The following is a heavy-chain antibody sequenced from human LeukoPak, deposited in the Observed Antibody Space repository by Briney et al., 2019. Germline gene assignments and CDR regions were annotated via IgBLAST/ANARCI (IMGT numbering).Heavy chain of an antibody. CDR3: ARDHCGGDCYYYYFDY. CDR1: GFTFSDYY. J-gene: IGHJ4*02. V-gene: IGHV3-11*01. CDR2: ISSSSSTI. Sequence: GGSLRLSCAASGFTFSDYYMSWIRQAPGKGLEWVSYISSSSSTIYYADSVKGRFTISRDNAKNSLYLQMNSLRAEDTAVYYCARDHCGGDCYYYYFDYWGQGTLVTVSS. D-gene: IGHD2-21*02.